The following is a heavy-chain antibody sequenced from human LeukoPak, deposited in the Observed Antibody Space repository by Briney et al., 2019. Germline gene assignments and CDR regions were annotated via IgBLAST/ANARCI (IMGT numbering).Heavy chain of an antibody. Sequence: PGGSLRLSCAPSVYTFSSYSMNWVRHAPERGGECVSYISSSSHTIYYADSIKGRFTISRDNAKNSLYLKMNSLRAEDTAVYYCARDMLEYYGSGSYYYGMDVWGQGTTVTVSS. V-gene: IGHV3-48*01. D-gene: IGHD3-10*01. CDR1: VYTFSSYS. J-gene: IGHJ6*02. CDR2: ISSSSHTI. CDR3: ARDMLEYYGSGSYYYGMDV.